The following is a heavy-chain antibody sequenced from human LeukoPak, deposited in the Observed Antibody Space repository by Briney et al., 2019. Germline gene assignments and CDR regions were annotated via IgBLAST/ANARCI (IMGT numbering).Heavy chain of an antibody. CDR1: GFTFSSYA. CDR2: ISGSGGST. Sequence: GGSLRLSCAASGFTFSSYAMSWVRQAPGKGLEWVSAISGSGGSTYYADSVKGRFTISRDNSKNTLYLQMNSLRAEDTAVYYCAKDLDTYIVVVPANPGNDAFDIWGQGTMVTVSS. J-gene: IGHJ3*02. CDR3: AKDLDTYIVVVPANPGNDAFDI. D-gene: IGHD2-2*01. V-gene: IGHV3-23*01.